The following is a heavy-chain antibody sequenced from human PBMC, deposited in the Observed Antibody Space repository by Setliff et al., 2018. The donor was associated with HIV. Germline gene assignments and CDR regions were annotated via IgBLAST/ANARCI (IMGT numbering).Heavy chain of an antibody. Sequence: SETLSLTCTVSGGSISSHYWNWIRQPPGKGLEWIGYIHYSGSINYNPSLKSRVNISGDSSKKQVYLMLSSVTAADTAAYFCARVPSSGWYGGHHYMDVWGKGAAVTVSS. D-gene: IGHD6-19*01. CDR1: GGSISSHY. CDR2: IHYSGSI. CDR3: ARVPSSGWYGGHHYMDV. V-gene: IGHV4-59*11. J-gene: IGHJ6*03.